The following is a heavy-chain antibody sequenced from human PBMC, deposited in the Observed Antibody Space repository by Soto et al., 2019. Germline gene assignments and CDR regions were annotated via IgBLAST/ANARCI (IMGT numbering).Heavy chain of an antibody. CDR1: GFTFSSYG. D-gene: IGHD3-22*01. Sequence: GGSLRLSCAASGFTFSSYGMHWVRQAPGKGLEWVAVISYDGSNKYYADSVKGRFTISRDNSENTLYLQMNSLRAEDTAVYYCAKGGYYYDSSGSHDAFDIWGQGTMVTVSS. V-gene: IGHV3-30*18. CDR3: AKGGYYYDSSGSHDAFDI. J-gene: IGHJ3*02. CDR2: ISYDGSNK.